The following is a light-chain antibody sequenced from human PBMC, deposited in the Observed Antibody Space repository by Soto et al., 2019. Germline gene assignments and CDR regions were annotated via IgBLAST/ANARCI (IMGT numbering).Light chain of an antibody. CDR3: QQNFSPHLT. J-gene: IGKJ4*01. CDR1: QTISNY. CDR2: AAS. Sequence: DIQMTQSPSSLSASVGDRVTITCRASQTISNYLTWFQQKPGKAPKVLIYAASTLQSGVPSRFSCSGSGAELTPTISSLQTEHFATYYCQQNFSPHLTFGGGTKVVI. V-gene: IGKV1-39*01.